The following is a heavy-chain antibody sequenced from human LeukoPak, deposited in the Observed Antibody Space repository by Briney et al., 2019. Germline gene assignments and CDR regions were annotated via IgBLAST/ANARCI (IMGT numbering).Heavy chain of an antibody. D-gene: IGHD4-17*01. CDR3: ARVANYGDYGTYDY. Sequence: PGGSLRLSCAASGFTFSSYEMNWVRQAPGKGLEWVSYISSSGSTIYYADSVKGRFTISRDNAKNSLYLQMNSLRAEDTAVYYCARVANYGDYGTYDYWGQGTLVTVSS. V-gene: IGHV3-48*03. CDR2: ISSSGSTI. CDR1: GFTFSSYE. J-gene: IGHJ4*02.